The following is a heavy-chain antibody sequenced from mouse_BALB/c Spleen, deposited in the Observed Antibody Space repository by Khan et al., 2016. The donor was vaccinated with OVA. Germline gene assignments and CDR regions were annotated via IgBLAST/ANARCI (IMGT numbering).Heavy chain of an antibody. Sequence: QVQLQQSGAELVRPGASVKMSCKASGYTFTSYSMHWGKQRPGQGLVWIGYINPSNDYTNYNQKFKDKATLTADKSSCTAYMQLSSLTSEDSAVYYCASEGVYYRNDGYFAYWGQGTTLTVSA. CDR1: GYTFTSYS. V-gene: IGHV1-4*01. CDR3: ASEGVYYRNDGYFAY. J-gene: IGHJ3*01. CDR2: INPSNDYT. D-gene: IGHD2-14*01.